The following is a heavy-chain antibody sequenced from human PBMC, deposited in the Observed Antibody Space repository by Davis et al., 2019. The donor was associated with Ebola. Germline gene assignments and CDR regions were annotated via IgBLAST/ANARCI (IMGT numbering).Heavy chain of an antibody. J-gene: IGHJ4*02. D-gene: IGHD3-16*01. V-gene: IGHV3-7*03. CDR1: GFTFSSYW. CDR3: ASGYSYALDN. CDR2: IGQHEITQ. Sequence: PGGSLRLSCAASGFTFSSYWMTWVRQAPGRGLEWVANIGQHEITQHYVDSVKGRFSISKDNAKNSLYLQLNSLRDEDTAVYHCASGYSYALDNWGQGTLVTVSS.